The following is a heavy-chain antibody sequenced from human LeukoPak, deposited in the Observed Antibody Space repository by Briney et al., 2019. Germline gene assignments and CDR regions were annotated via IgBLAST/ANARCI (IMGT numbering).Heavy chain of an antibody. CDR3: ARHTEYYDILTGYPKNYYFDY. D-gene: IGHD3-9*01. CDR1: GGSISSYY. Sequence: PSETLSLTCTVSGGSISSYYWSWIRQPPGKGLEWIGYIYYSGSTNYNPSLKSRVTISVDTSKNQFSLKLSSVTAADTAVYYCARHTEYYDILTGYPKNYYFDYWGRGTLVTVSS. CDR2: IYYSGST. J-gene: IGHJ4*02. V-gene: IGHV4-59*08.